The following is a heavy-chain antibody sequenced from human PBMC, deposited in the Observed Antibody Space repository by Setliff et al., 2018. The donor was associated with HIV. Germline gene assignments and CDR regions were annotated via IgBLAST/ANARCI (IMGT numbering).Heavy chain of an antibody. CDR2: TRNKANGYIT. Sequence: TGGSLRLSCAASGFTFSTYWMHWVRQAPGKGLVWVGRTRNKANGYITEYGASVQGRFTISRDNSKDSLSLQMNNLKAEDTAVYYCVRAAAGLDIWSQGIRVTVSS. J-gene: IGHJ4*02. V-gene: IGHV3-72*01. CDR1: GFTFSTYW. CDR3: VRAAAGLDI.